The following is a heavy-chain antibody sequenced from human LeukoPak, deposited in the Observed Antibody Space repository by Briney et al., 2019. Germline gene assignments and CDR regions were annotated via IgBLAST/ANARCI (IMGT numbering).Heavy chain of an antibody. J-gene: IGHJ4*02. Sequence: GGSLTLSCPASAFTLSSYDMSWARQAPEEELEWVSAIIGSGGSTYYADSVKGRFTIYRDNSKNSLYLQMNSLRAEDTAVYYCAKDKPFTIFGVVIIDLSLGNWGEGTLVTVSS. CDR3: AKDKPFTIFGVVIIDLSLGN. CDR1: AFTLSSYD. V-gene: IGHV3-23*01. CDR2: IIGSGGST. D-gene: IGHD3-3*01.